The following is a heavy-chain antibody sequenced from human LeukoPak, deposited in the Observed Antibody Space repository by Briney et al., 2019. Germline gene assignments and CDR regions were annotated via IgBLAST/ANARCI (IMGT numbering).Heavy chain of an antibody. CDR2: ITSSSSYI. CDR1: GFTFSIDS. CDR3: ARHGLSTNDV. D-gene: IGHD1-1*01. V-gene: IGHV3-21*01. Sequence: SGGSLRLSCAASGFTFSIDSMNWVRQAPGKGLEWVSSITSSSSYIYYADSVKGRFTISRDNAKSSLYLQMNSLRAEDTAVYYCARHGLSTNDVWGQGTLVTVSS. J-gene: IGHJ4*02.